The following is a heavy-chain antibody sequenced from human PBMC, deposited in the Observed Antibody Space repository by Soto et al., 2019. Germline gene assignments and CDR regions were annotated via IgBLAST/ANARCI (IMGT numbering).Heavy chain of an antibody. CDR1: GFTVSSNY. D-gene: IGHD3-22*01. CDR2: IYSGGST. Sequence: GGSLRLSCAASGFTVSSNYMSWVRQAPGKGLEWVSVIYSGGSTYYADSVKGRFTISRDNSKNTLYLQMNSLRAEDTAVYYCARVFYYDSSGAPDAFDIWGQGTMVTVSS. J-gene: IGHJ3*02. V-gene: IGHV3-53*01. CDR3: ARVFYYDSSGAPDAFDI.